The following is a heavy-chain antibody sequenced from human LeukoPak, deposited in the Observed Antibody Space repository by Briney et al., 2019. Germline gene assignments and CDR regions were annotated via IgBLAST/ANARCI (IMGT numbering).Heavy chain of an antibody. CDR2: IYYSGST. J-gene: IGHJ4*02. V-gene: IGHV4-59*07. CDR3: ARARGYYDSSGYDY. CDR1: GASISSYY. Sequence: SDTLSLTCTVSGASISSYYWSWIRQPPGKGLEWIGYIYYSGSTNYNPALKSRVTISEDTSKNQISLKLSSVTAADTAVYYCARARGYYDSSGYDYWGQGTLVTVSS. D-gene: IGHD3-22*01.